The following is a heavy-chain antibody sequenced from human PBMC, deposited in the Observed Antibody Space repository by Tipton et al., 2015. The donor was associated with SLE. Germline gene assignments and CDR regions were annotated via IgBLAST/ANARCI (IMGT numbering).Heavy chain of an antibody. Sequence: TLSLTCIVSGGSISSHYWTWIRQPPGKGLEWIGYIYYSGSTNYDPSLKSRVTISLDTSKNQFSLKLSSVTAADTAVYYCARDPVASSYFDLWGRGTLVTVSS. V-gene: IGHV4-59*11. J-gene: IGHJ2*01. CDR2: IYYSGST. CDR3: ARDPVASSYFDL. CDR1: GGSISSHY. D-gene: IGHD4-23*01.